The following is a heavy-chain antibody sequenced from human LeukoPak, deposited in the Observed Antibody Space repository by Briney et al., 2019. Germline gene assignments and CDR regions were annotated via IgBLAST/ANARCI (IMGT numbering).Heavy chain of an antibody. CDR2: INPNSGGT. J-gene: IGHJ4*02. CDR1: GYTFTGYY. CDR3: AREGRKDGGENDSSLDY. D-gene: IGHD4-23*01. V-gene: IGHV1-2*02. Sequence: GASVKVSCKASGYTFTGYYMHWVRQAPGQGLEWMGWINPNSGGTNYAQKFQGRATMTRDTSTSTVYMDLSSLRSEDTAVYYCAREGRKDGGENDSSLDYWGQGTLVTVSS.